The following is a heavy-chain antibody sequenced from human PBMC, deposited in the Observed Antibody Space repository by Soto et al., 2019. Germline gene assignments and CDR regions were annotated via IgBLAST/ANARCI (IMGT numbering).Heavy chain of an antibody. CDR1: GFTFSSYA. Sequence: PGGSLRLSCAASGFTFSSYAMHWVRQAPGKGLEWVAVISYDGSNKYYADSVKGRFTISRDNSRNTLYLQMNSLRAEDTAVYYCARISNRDYWGQGTLVTVSS. D-gene: IGHD3-16*01. CDR2: ISYDGSNK. CDR3: ARISNRDY. V-gene: IGHV3-30-3*01. J-gene: IGHJ4*02.